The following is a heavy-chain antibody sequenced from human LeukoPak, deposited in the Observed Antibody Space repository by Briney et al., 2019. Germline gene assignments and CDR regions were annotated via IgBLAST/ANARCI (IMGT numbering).Heavy chain of an antibody. Sequence: GGSLRLACAASGFTSSGYAMHWVRQAPGKGLEWVAVISYDGSNKYYADSVKGRFTISRDNSKNTLYLQMNSLRAEDTAVYYCARDPAEQWLYPYYYGMDVWGQGTTVAVSS. CDR2: ISYDGSNK. V-gene: IGHV3-30*04. J-gene: IGHJ6*02. D-gene: IGHD6-19*01. CDR3: ARDPAEQWLYPYYYGMDV. CDR1: GFTSSGYA.